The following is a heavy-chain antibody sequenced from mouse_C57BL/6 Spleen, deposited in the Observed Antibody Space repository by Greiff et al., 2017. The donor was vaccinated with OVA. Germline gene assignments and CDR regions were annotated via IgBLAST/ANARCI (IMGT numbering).Heavy chain of an antibody. J-gene: IGHJ4*01. D-gene: IGHD1-1*01. CDR1: GYSFTGYY. CDR3: ASITTVVAPYAMDY. CDR2: INPSTGGT. V-gene: IGHV1-42*01. Sequence: EVKLVESGPELVKPGASVKISCKASGYSFTGYYMNWVKQSPEKSLEWIGEINPSTGGTTYNQKFKAKATLTVDKASSTAYMQLKSLTSEDSAVYYCASITTVVAPYAMDYWGQGTSVTVSS.